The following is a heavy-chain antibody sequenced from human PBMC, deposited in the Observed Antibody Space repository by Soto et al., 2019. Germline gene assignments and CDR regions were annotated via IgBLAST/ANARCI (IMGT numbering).Heavy chain of an antibody. CDR2: IYPGDSDT. CDR1: GYSFTSYW. Sequence: GESLKISCKGSGYSFTSYWIGWVRQMPGKGLEWMGVIYPGDSDTSYSQSFQGQVTISADKTNSTAYLQWSSLKAPDTAMYSCARHAYSSPPGHGVPNWFDPWGQGTLVTVSS. J-gene: IGHJ5*02. D-gene: IGHD6-13*01. CDR3: ARHAYSSPPGHGVPNWFDP. V-gene: IGHV5-51*01.